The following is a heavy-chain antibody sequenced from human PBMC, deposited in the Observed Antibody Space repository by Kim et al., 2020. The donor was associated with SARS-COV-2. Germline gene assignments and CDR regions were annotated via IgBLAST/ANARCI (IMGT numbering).Heavy chain of an antibody. V-gene: IGHV5-10-1*01. D-gene: IGHD3-22*01. J-gene: IGHJ5*02. CDR3: ARTYYYDSSGLLFWFDP. CDR2: IDPSDSYT. CDR1: GYSFTSYW. Sequence: GESLQISCKGSGYSFTSYWISWVRQMPGKGLEWMGRIDPSDSYTNYSPSFQGHVTISADKSISTAYLQWSSLKASDTAMYYCARTYYYDSSGLLFWFDPWGQGTLVTVSS.